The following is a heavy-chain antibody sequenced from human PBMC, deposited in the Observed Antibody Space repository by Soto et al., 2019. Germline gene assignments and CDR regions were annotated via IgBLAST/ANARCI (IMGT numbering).Heavy chain of an antibody. D-gene: IGHD3-16*01. J-gene: IGHJ6*01. CDR1: GGSISSGGYS. CDR3: ARAPPGPAPRWGV. V-gene: IGHV4-30-2*01. CDR2: IYPTGKT. Sequence: SATLSITCAVSGGSISSGGYSWSWIRQTPGKGLEWIGYIYPTGKTYYNPSLENRVTISIDTSKNQFSLQLTSVTAADTAVYYCARAPPGPAPRWGVWGQGTTVTVSS.